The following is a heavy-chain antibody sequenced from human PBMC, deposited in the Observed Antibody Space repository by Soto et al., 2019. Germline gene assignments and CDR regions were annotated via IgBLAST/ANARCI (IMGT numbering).Heavy chain of an antibody. CDR1: GFTFSSYG. CDR3: AKDIVYIPHYGMDV. CDR2: ISYDGSNK. J-gene: IGHJ6*02. V-gene: IGHV3-30*18. Sequence: PGGSLRLSCAASGFTFSSYGMHWVRQAPGKGLEWVAVISYDGSNKYYADSVKGRFTISRDNSKNTLYLQMNSLRAEDTAVYYCAKDIVYIPHYGMDVWGQGTTVTVSS. D-gene: IGHD1-20*01.